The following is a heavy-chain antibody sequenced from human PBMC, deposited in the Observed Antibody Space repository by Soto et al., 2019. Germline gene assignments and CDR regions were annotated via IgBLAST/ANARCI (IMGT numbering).Heavy chain of an antibody. D-gene: IGHD1-1*01. V-gene: IGHV1-69*02. CDR3: AIGRTGSNGYYWA. CDR2: IIPVMGVG. CDR1: GNTLNTDT. J-gene: IGHJ5*02. Sequence: QVQLVQSGAEVKKPGSSVKVSCKPSGNTLNTDTITRLRPAPGQGLEWMGRIIPVMGVGTYAQKFQDRVTITAVKSTTTVYMEVTSLTSEDTATYYCAIGRTGSNGYYWAWGQGTQVTVS.